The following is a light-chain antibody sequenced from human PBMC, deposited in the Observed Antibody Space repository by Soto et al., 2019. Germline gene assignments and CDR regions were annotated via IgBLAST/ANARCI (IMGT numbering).Light chain of an antibody. CDR3: QQYDSYSPRT. J-gene: IGKJ1*01. CDR2: DAS. V-gene: IGKV1-5*02. CDR1: QNINSW. Sequence: DIQMTQSPSTLSASVGDRVTIICRASQNINSWVAWYQQKPGKAPKALIYDASSLESGVPSRFSGSGSGTYFTLTIISLQPDDFATYYCQQYDSYSPRTFGRGTKVEIK.